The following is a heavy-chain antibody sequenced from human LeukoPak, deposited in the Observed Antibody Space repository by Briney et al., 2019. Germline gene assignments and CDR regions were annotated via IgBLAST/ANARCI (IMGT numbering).Heavy chain of an antibody. Sequence: SRPTLVKATPTLTLTCTFFVFSLSTRGVGVGWIRQPPEQALEWLALIHWVVDKRYNPPLQSRLTITKDTSKNQVVLTMTNMNRADTATYYCAGGVGSYGPAGFYYWGQGTLVTVSS. CDR1: VFSLSTRGVG. J-gene: IGHJ4*02. V-gene: IGHV2-5*02. CDR3: AGGVGSYGPAGFYY. CDR2: IHWVVDK. D-gene: IGHD5-18*01.